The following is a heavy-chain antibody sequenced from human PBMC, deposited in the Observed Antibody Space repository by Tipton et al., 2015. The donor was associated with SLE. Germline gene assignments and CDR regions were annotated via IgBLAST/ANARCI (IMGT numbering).Heavy chain of an antibody. CDR3: AREVGATAAFDI. V-gene: IGHV3-21*01. J-gene: IGHJ3*02. CDR2: ISSSSSYI. CDR1: GFTFSSYS. Sequence: SLRLSCAASGFTFSSYSMNWVRQAPGKGLEWVSSISSSSSYIYYADSVKGRFTISRDNAKNSLYLQMNSLRAEDTAVYYCAREVGATAAFDIWGQGTMVTVSS. D-gene: IGHD1-26*01.